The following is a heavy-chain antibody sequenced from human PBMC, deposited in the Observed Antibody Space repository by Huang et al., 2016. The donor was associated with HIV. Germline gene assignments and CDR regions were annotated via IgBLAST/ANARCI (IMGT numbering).Heavy chain of an antibody. CDR1: GYKFTSYW. Sequence: EVQLVQSGAEVKKSGESLKISCKGSGYKFTSYWIGWVRQTPGKGLEWMGIIYPGDSDTRYRPSFQGQGTNSADKSISTAYLQWSSLKASDTAMYYCARQRAYGSTYADYWGQGTLVTVSS. V-gene: IGHV5-51*01. CDR3: ARQRAYGSTYADY. CDR2: IYPGDSDT. D-gene: IGHD4-4*01. J-gene: IGHJ4*02.